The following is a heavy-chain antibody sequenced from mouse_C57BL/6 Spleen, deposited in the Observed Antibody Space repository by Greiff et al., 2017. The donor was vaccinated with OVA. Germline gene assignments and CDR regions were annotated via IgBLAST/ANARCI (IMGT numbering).Heavy chain of an antibody. CDR3: ARSGLLRPYFDY. Sequence: VQLQESGAELVRPGASVKLSCKASGYTFTDYYINWVKQRPGQGLEWIARIYPGSGNTYYNEKFKGKATLTAEKSSSTAYMQLSSLTSEDSAVYFCARSGLLRPYFDYWGQGTTLTVSS. D-gene: IGHD1-2*01. CDR1: GYTFTDYY. CDR2: IYPGSGNT. J-gene: IGHJ2*01. V-gene: IGHV1-76*01.